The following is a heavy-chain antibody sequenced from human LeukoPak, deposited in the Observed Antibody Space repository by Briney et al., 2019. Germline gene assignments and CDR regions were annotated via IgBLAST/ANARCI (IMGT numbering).Heavy chain of an antibody. Sequence: GGSLRPSCAASGFTFTKYWMTWVRQAPGKGLEWVGNIKQDGSDKNYMDSVKGRFTISRDNTKNSVYLQMSSLRAEDTAVYYCAREVWGPEYWGQGTLVTVSS. J-gene: IGHJ4*02. D-gene: IGHD1-14*01. CDR3: AREVWGPEY. V-gene: IGHV3-7*01. CDR2: IKQDGSDK. CDR1: GFTFTKYW.